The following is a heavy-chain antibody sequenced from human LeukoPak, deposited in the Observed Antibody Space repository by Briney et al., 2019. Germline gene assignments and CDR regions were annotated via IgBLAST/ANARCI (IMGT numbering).Heavy chain of an antibody. V-gene: IGHV1-8*01. CDR1: GYTFTSYD. CDR3: ARVGGYDFWSGYYTPFDY. Sequence: GASVKVSCKASGYTFTSYDINWVRQATGQGLEWMGWMNPNSGNTGYAQKFQGRVTMTRNTSISTACMELSSLRSEDTAVYYCARVGGYDFWSGYYTPFDYWGQGTLVTVSS. J-gene: IGHJ4*02. CDR2: MNPNSGNT. D-gene: IGHD3-3*01.